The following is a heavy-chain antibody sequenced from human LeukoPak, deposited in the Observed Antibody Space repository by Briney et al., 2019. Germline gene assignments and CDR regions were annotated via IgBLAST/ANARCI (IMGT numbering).Heavy chain of an antibody. V-gene: IGHV5-51*01. CDR2: IYPGDSDT. CDR1: GSCLTSYW. D-gene: IGHD2-15*01. J-gene: IGHJ5*02. CDR3: ALVAATRTNWFDP. Sequence: GASLQISCKGTGSCLTSYWIGWRRQRPGKGQERMGIIYPGDSDTRYSPSFQGQVTISADNSISTAYLQWSSLNASDTAMYYCALVAATRTNWFDPWGQGTLVTVSS.